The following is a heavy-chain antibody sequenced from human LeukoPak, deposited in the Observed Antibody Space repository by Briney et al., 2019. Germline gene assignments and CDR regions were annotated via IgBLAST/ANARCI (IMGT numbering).Heavy chain of an antibody. CDR2: ISDTGNT. CDR1: GFTFSSYE. CDR3: AKAPVTTCRGAFCYPFDY. Sequence: GGSLRLSCAASGFTFSSYEMNWVRQAPGKGLEWVSAISDTGNTYHADSVKGRFTISRDSSKNTLFLQMNRLRPEDAAVYYCAKAPVTTCRGAFCYPFDYWGLGTLATVSS. V-gene: IGHV3-23*01. J-gene: IGHJ4*02. D-gene: IGHD2-15*01.